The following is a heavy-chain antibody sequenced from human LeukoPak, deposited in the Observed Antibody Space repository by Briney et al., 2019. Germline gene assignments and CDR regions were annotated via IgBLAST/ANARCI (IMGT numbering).Heavy chain of an antibody. Sequence: PGGPLRLSCATSGFTFSSNWMSWVRHVPGRGLDWVVNIKPDGSAEYYAASVKGRFTVSRDNAKNSLYLQMNSLRVEDTAVYYCARANNSSWHNWGQGTLVTVSS. CDR3: ARANNSSWHN. J-gene: IGHJ4*02. V-gene: IGHV3-7*01. D-gene: IGHD6-13*01. CDR1: GFTFSSNW. CDR2: IKPDGSAE.